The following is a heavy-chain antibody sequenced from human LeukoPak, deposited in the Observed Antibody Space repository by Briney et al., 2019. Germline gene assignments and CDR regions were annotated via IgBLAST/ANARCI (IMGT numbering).Heavy chain of an antibody. V-gene: IGHV1-46*01. CDR3: ARGVFGELEKLMFQH. Sequence: ASVKVPCKASGYTFTSYYIHWVRQAPGQGLEWMGIINPSGGSTSYPQKFQDRVTMTRDTSTSTVYMELSSLKSDDTAIYYCARGVFGELEKLMFQHWGQGTLVTVSS. D-gene: IGHD3-10*02. CDR1: GYTFTSYY. CDR2: INPSGGST. J-gene: IGHJ1*01.